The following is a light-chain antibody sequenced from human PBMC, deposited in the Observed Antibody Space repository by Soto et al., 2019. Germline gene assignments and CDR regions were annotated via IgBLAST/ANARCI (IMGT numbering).Light chain of an antibody. Sequence: DIVMTQSPFSLAVTPGESASISCRSVQSLLHRNGKNYLDWYQQKPGQAPRLLIFGASGRATGIPDRFSGSGSGTDFSLTISRLEPEDSAVYYCQQYGSSLLTFGGGTKVDIK. CDR2: GAS. CDR1: QSLLHRNGKNY. V-gene: IGKV3-20*01. J-gene: IGKJ4*01. CDR3: QQYGSSLLT.